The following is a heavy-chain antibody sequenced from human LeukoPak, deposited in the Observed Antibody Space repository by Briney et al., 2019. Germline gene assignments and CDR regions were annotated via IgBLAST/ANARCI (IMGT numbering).Heavy chain of an antibody. CDR1: GYTFTSYD. J-gene: IGHJ5*02. D-gene: IGHD3-3*01. Sequence: ASVKVSCKASGYTFTSYDINWVRQATGQGFEWMGWMNPNSGDTGYAQKLQGRVTVTTGTSTSTAYMELRSLRSDDTAVYYCARGLEWLTRRHTWFDPWGQGTLVTVSS. CDR2: MNPNSGDT. CDR3: ARGLEWLTRRHTWFDP. V-gene: IGHV1-8*01.